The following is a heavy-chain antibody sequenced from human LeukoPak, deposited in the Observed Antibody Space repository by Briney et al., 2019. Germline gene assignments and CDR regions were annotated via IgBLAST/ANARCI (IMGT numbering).Heavy chain of an antibody. Sequence: ASVKVSCKASGYTFTGYCMHWVRQAPGQGLEWMGWINPNSGGTNYAQKFQGRVTMTRDTSISTAYMELSRLRSDDTAVYYCARDLWERRTVTTPLWGYWGQGTLVTVSS. CDR2: INPNSGGT. CDR1: GYTFTGYC. CDR3: ARDLWERRTVTTPLWGY. V-gene: IGHV1-2*02. D-gene: IGHD4-11*01. J-gene: IGHJ4*02.